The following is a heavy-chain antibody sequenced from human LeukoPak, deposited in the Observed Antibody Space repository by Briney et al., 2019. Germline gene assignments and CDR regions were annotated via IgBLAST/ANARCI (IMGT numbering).Heavy chain of an antibody. D-gene: IGHD6-25*01. CDR2: IIPIFGTA. J-gene: IGHJ4*02. V-gene: IGHV1-69*05. CDR3: ARAGGRTPYSSAPLYYFDY. CDR1: GGTFSSYA. Sequence: SVKVSCKASGGTFSSYAISWVRQAPGQGLEWMGGIIPIFGTANYAQKFQDRVTITTDESTSTAYMELSSLRSEDTAVYYCARAGGRTPYSSAPLYYFDYWGQGTLVTVSS.